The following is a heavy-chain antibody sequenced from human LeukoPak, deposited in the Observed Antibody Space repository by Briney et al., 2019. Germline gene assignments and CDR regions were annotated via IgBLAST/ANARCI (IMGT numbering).Heavy chain of an antibody. CDR1: GFTFDDYA. V-gene: IGHV3-9*01. Sequence: GRSLRLSCAASGFTFDDYAMHWVRHAPGKGLEWVSGISWNSGSIGYADSVKGRFTISRDNAKNSLYLQMNSLRAEDTALYYCAKDISSTRYDFWSGFDYWGQGTLVTVSS. CDR3: AKDISSTRYDFWSGFDY. J-gene: IGHJ4*02. D-gene: IGHD3-3*01. CDR2: ISWNSGSI.